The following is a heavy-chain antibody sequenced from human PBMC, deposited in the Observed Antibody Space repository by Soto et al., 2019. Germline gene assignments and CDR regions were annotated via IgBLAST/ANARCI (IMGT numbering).Heavy chain of an antibody. CDR1: GGSISSGGYY. D-gene: IGHD2-21*02. CDR2: IYYSGST. CDR3: ARGFGPEVTVYY. Sequence: SETLSLTCTVSGGSISSGGYYWSWIRQHPGKGLEWIGYIYYSGSTYYNPSLKSRVTISVDTSKNQFSLKLSSVTAAGTAVYYCARGFGPEVTVYYWGQGTLVTVSS. J-gene: IGHJ4*02. V-gene: IGHV4-31*03.